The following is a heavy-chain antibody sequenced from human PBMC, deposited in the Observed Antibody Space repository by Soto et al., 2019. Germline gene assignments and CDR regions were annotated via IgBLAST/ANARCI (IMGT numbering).Heavy chain of an antibody. CDR1: GYTFTGYY. D-gene: IGHD4-4*01. V-gene: IGHV1-2*04. CDR3: ARAYDYSNYRLDY. J-gene: IGHJ4*02. Sequence: QVPLVQSGAEVKKPGASVKVSCKASGYTFTGYYMHWVRQAPGQGLEWMGWINPNSGGTNYAQKFQGWVTMTRDTSISTAYMELSRLRSDDTAVYYCARAYDYSNYRLDYWGQGTLVTVSS. CDR2: INPNSGGT.